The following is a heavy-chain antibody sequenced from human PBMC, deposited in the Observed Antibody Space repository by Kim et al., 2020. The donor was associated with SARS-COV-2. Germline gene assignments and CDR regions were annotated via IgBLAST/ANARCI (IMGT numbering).Heavy chain of an antibody. Sequence: GGSLRLSCIASGFTFISNDMTWVRQVPGKGPEWVATSMGSGGSTFHADSVRGRFTMSRDNSKYAVYLQMNSLRVEDTAIYYCARNSGWYDSWGQGLLVTVSS. V-gene: IGHV3-23*01. CDR3: ARNSGWYDS. D-gene: IGHD1-26*01. CDR1: GFTFISND. J-gene: IGHJ5*01. CDR2: SMGSGGST.